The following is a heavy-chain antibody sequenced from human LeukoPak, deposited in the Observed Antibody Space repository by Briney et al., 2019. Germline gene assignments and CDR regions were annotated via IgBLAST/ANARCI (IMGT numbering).Heavy chain of an antibody. Sequence: GGSLRLSCAASGFTFNIYWMHWVRQAPGKGLVWVSHIKSDGSSTSYADSVKGRFTISRDNAKNTLYLQMNSLRVEDTAVYFCARGDSGDWSFDPWDQGTLVTVSS. CDR1: GFTFNIYW. J-gene: IGHJ5*02. CDR3: ARGDSGDWSFDP. D-gene: IGHD6-19*01. V-gene: IGHV3-74*01. CDR2: IKSDGSST.